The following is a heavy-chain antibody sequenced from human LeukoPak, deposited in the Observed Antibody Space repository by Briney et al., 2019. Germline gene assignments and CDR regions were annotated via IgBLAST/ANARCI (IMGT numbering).Heavy chain of an antibody. D-gene: IGHD6-6*01. CDR3: TREGRFSVQ. J-gene: IGHJ4*02. CDR1: GFTFSSYV. Sequence: TGGSLRLSCAASGFTFSSYVMSWVRQAPGKGLEWVSAINGGGGGTYYADSVKGRFTISRDNSKNTLFLQMNSLRVEDTAVYYCTREGRFSVQWGQGTLVTVSS. V-gene: IGHV3-23*01. CDR2: INGGGGGT.